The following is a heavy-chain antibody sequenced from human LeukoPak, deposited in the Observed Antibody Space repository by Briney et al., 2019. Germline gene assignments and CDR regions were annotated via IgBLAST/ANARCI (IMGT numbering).Heavy chain of an antibody. CDR2: IYLGDSDT. V-gene: IGHV5-51*04. CDR3: ARGGGYSYGLYGLDV. Sequence: GESLKLSCKGSGDSFSGYWIRWVRQMPGQGLEWMGIIYLGDSDTRYSPSFQGQVTISADKPVTTTSLQWSSLKASDTGKYYCARGGGYSYGLYGLDVWGQGTTVTVSS. CDR1: GDSFSGYW. J-gene: IGHJ6*02. D-gene: IGHD5-18*01.